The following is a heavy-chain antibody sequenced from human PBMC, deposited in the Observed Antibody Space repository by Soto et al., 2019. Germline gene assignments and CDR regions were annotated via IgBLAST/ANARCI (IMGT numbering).Heavy chain of an antibody. CDR3: ARRICTNISCYVPEGNWLDP. J-gene: IGHJ5*02. D-gene: IGHD2-2*01. V-gene: IGHV4-61*01. CDR2: IYHSGST. Sequence: SETLSLTCTVSGGSVSSGSYYWSWIRQPPGKGLEWIGYIYHSGSTNYNPSLKSRVSISLNTSKNQFSLKLTSVTAADTAVYYCARRICTNISCYVPEGNWLDPWGQGTLVTVSS. CDR1: GGSVSSGSYY.